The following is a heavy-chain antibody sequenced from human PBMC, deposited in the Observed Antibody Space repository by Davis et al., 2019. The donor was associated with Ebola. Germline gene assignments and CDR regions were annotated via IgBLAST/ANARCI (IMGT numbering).Heavy chain of an antibody. CDR1: GGSSSGYF. CDR3: ARTTLTSVSDLGLGYNFFDP. V-gene: IGHV4-34*01. D-gene: IGHD1-1*01. CDR2: ISHSGYI. J-gene: IGHJ5*02. Sequence: SETLSLTCAVYGGSSSGYFWSWIRQPPGKGLEWIGEISHSGYINYNPSLESRVTISVDTSKSQLSLKLNSVTAADTAVYYCARTTLTSVSDLGLGYNFFDPWGQGTLVNVSS.